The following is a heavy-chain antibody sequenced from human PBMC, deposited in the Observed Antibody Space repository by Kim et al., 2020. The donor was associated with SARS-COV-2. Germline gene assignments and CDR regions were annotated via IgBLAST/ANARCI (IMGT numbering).Heavy chain of an antibody. V-gene: IGHV1-46*01. CDR1: GYTFTSYY. Sequence: ASVKVSCKASGYTFTSYYMHWVRQAPGQGLEWMGIINPSGGSTRHAQKFQGRVTMTRDTSTGTVYMELSSLRSEDTAVYYCARGALAYYGPGGSPAWFDPWGQGTLVTVSS. CDR2: INPSGGST. CDR3: ARGALAYYGPGGSPAWFDP. J-gene: IGHJ5*02. D-gene: IGHD3-10*01.